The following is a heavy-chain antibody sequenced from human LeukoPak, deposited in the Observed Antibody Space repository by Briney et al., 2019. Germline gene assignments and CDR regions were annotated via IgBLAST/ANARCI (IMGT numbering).Heavy chain of an antibody. V-gene: IGHV4-39*01. D-gene: IGHD3-10*01. CDR2: IYYSGST. J-gene: IGHJ6*03. CDR3: ASVRRGFGESSKYYAYYYMGV. CDR1: GGSISSSAYY. Sequence: SETLSLTCSVSGGSISSSAYYWGWIRQPPGKGLEWIGNIYYSGSTYYNPSLKSRVTISFNTSKNQFSLELISVTAADTAVYYCASVRRGFGESSKYYAYYYMGVWGKGTTVTISS.